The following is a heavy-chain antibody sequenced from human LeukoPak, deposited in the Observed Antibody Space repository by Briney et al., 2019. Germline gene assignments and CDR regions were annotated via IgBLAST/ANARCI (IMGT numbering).Heavy chain of an antibody. Sequence: GGSLRLSCAASGFSFRNSWMSWIRQAPGKGLDWVSYISSSGSTIYYADSVKGRFTISRDNAKNSLYLQMNSLRAEDTAVYYCARADNYYDSDDAFDIWGQGTMVTVSS. D-gene: IGHD3-22*01. CDR1: GFSFRNSW. J-gene: IGHJ3*02. CDR2: ISSSGSTI. CDR3: ARADNYYDSDDAFDI. V-gene: IGHV3-11*01.